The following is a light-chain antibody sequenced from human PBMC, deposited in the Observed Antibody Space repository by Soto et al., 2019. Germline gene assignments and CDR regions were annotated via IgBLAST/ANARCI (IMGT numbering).Light chain of an antibody. Sequence: DIQMTQSPSTLSASVGDRVTITCRASQSISSWLAWYQQKPGKAPKLLIYKASSLESGVPSRFSGSGSGTEFTLTISSLQPDDFATYYCQQYDSYPYTFGQGTKLEIK. CDR2: KAS. CDR3: QQYDSYPYT. J-gene: IGKJ2*01. CDR1: QSISSW. V-gene: IGKV1-5*03.